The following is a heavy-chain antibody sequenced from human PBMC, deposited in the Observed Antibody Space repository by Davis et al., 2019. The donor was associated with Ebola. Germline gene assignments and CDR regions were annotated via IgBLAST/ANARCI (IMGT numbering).Heavy chain of an antibody. Sequence: GGSLRLSCAASGFTFSSYEMNWVRQAPGKGLEWVSYISSSGSTIYYADSVKGRFTISRDNAKNSLYLQMNSLRAEDTAVYYCARYCSGGSCYRDYWGQGTLVTVSS. V-gene: IGHV3-48*03. CDR1: GFTFSSYE. J-gene: IGHJ4*02. CDR2: ISSSGSTI. CDR3: ARYCSGGSCYRDY. D-gene: IGHD2-15*01.